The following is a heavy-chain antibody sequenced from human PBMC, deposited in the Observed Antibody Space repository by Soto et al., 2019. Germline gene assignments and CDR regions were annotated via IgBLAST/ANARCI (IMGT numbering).Heavy chain of an antibody. CDR3: APATMTFDY. CDR1: GYTFTAYN. J-gene: IGHJ4*02. V-gene: IGHV1-2*02. D-gene: IGHD2-2*01. CDR2: INPNSGGT. Sequence: VKVSCKASGYTFTAYNIHWVRQAPGQGLEWMGWINPNSGGTDYAQKFQGRVTMTRDTSISTAYMELSRLTSEDTAVYYCAPATMTFDYWGQGALVTVSS.